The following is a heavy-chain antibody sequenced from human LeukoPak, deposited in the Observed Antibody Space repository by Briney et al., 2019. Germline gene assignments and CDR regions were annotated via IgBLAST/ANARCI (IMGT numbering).Heavy chain of an antibody. CDR3: ARLDSSSWYGGFDY. D-gene: IGHD6-13*01. V-gene: IGHV4-34*01. J-gene: IGHJ4*02. CDR1: GGSFSGYY. CDR2: INHSGST. Sequence: SETLSLTCAVYGGSFSGYYWSWIRQPPGKGLEWIGEINHSGSTNCNPSLKSRVTISVDTSKNQFSLKLSSVTAADTAVYYCARLDSSSWYGGFDYWGQGTLVTVSS.